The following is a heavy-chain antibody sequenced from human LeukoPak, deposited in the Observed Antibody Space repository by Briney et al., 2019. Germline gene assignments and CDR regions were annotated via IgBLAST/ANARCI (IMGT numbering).Heavy chain of an antibody. J-gene: IGHJ4*02. CDR1: GFTFSSYA. Sequence: GGSLRLSCAASGFTFSSYAMHWVRQAPGKGLEWVAVISYDGSNKYYADSVKGRFTISRENSKNTLYLQMNSLRAEDTAVYYCARGTYYYDSSGYYLFDYWGQGTLVTVSS. V-gene: IGHV3-30-3*01. D-gene: IGHD3-22*01. CDR2: ISYDGSNK. CDR3: ARGTYYYDSSGYYLFDY.